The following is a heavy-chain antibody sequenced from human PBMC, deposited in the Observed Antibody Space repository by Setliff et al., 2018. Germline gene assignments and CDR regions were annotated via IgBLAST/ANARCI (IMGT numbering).Heavy chain of an antibody. V-gene: IGHV3-11*01. D-gene: IGHD6-13*01. CDR1: GFTFSDYY. CDR3: AKRGDSSSWLEY. J-gene: IGHJ4*02. CDR2: ISSGGSSI. Sequence: GGSLRLSCAASGFTFSDYYMSWIRQAPGKGLEWVSHISSGGSSIYYADSVKGRFAISRDNAKNSLYLQMHSLRAEDTAVYYCAKRGDSSSWLEYWGQGTLVTVSS.